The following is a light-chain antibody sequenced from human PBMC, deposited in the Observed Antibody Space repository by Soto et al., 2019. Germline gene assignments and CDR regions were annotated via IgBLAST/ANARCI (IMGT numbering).Light chain of an antibody. CDR3: HSYDRTLRVV. CDR1: TSNIGAGFP. V-gene: IGLV1-40*01. J-gene: IGLJ2*01. CDR2: TNT. Sequence: QCVLTQPPSVCGAPGQRVTISCTGSTSNIGAGFPVHWYQQLPGTAPKVVIFTNTDRPSGVPDRFTGSNSGTSASLAISGLQAEDEADYYCHSYDRTLRVVFGGGTKVTVL.